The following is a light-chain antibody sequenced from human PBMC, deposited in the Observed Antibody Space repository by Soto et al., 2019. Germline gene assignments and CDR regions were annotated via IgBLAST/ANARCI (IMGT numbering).Light chain of an antibody. CDR1: QSVSSSY. Sequence: EIVLTQSPGTLSLSPGERATLSCRASQSVSSSYLSLYQHKPGQAPRLLIYGASSRATGIPDRFSGSGSGTEFTLTISRLEPEDFAVYYCPQYGISPFGGGTKVDIK. V-gene: IGKV3-20*01. CDR3: PQYGISP. J-gene: IGKJ4*01. CDR2: GAS.